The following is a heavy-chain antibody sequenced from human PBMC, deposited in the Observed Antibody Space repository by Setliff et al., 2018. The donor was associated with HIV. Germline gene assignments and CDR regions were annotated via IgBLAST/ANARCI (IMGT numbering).Heavy chain of an antibody. CDR2: ISAYNGNT. V-gene: IGHV1-18*01. Sequence: ASVKVSCKASGYTFTSYGISWVRQAPGQGLEWMGWISAYNGNTNYAQKLQGRVTMTTDTSTSTAYVELRSLRSDDTAVYYCARVVVRGVTFIAEYFQHWVPETLLVTVSS. CDR1: GYTFTSYG. D-gene: IGHD3-10*01. CDR3: ARVVVRGVTFIAEYFQH. J-gene: IGHJ1*01.